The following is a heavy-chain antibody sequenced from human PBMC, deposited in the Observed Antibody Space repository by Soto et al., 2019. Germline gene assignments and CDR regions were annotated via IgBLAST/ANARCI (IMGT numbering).Heavy chain of an antibody. D-gene: IGHD5-18*01. J-gene: IGHJ4*02. CDR1: GFTFASFA. CDR2: ISGSGGDT. CDR3: AGPGYSSQDY. Sequence: GSLLFSCASSGFTFASFALSWVRQAPGKGLEWVSAISGSGGDTEYTASVKGRFTISRDNSKNTLYLQMNSLRADDTAVYYCAGPGYSSQDYWGQGTLVTVSS. V-gene: IGHV3-23*01.